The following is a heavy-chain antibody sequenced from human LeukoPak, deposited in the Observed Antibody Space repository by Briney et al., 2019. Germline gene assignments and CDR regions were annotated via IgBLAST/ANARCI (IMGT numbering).Heavy chain of an antibody. CDR2: IHTSGST. J-gene: IGHJ4*02. D-gene: IGHD3-10*01. CDR1: GGSISSYY. V-gene: IGHV4-4*07. CDR3: ARVGPYYYGSGSYGFDC. Sequence: SETLSLTCTVSGGSISSYYWSWIRKPAGKGLEWIGRIHTSGSTYYNPSLKSRVTISVDTSKNQFSLKLSSVTAADTAVYYCARVGPYYYGSGSYGFDCWGQGTLVTVSS.